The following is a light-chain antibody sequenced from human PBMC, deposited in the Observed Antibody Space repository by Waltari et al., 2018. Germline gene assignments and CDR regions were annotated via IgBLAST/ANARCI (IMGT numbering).Light chain of an antibody. CDR1: SSNIGNNY. CDR3: AAWDDSLSGVV. CDR2: WHN. Sequence: QSVLTQPPSASGTPGQRVTISCSGSSSNIGNNYVNWYHQVPGTAPKLLIYWHNHPPSGVPDRVSGSKSGTSASLAISGLRSEDEGDYYCAAWDDSLSGVVFGGGTKLTVL. V-gene: IGLV1-47*01. J-gene: IGLJ2*01.